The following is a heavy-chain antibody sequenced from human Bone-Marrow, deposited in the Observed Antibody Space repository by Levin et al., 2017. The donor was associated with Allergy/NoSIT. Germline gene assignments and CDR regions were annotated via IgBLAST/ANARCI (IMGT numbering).Heavy chain of an antibody. D-gene: IGHD3-10*01. J-gene: IGHJ3*02. CDR1: GITFSSYW. CDR2: INNDGSGT. Sequence: GESLKISCVASGITFSSYWMYWVRQAPGKGLVWVSRINNDGSGTTYADSVKGRFTISRDNAKNTLYLQMNSLRAEDTAVYYCARGGGSHAFDIWGQGTMVTVSS. CDR3: ARGGGSHAFDI. V-gene: IGHV3-74*01.